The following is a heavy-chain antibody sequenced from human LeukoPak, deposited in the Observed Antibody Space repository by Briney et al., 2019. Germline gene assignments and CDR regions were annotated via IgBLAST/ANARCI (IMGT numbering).Heavy chain of an antibody. D-gene: IGHD3-10*01. Sequence: PSETLSLTCTVSGGSISSSSYYWGWLRQPPGKGLEWIGSIYYSGSTYYNPSLKSRVTISVDTSKNQFSLKLSSVTAADTAVYYCARRYYGSGSYLENWFDPWGQGTLVTVSS. CDR3: ARRYYGSGSYLENWFDP. V-gene: IGHV4-39*07. CDR1: GGSISSSSYY. CDR2: IYYSGST. J-gene: IGHJ5*02.